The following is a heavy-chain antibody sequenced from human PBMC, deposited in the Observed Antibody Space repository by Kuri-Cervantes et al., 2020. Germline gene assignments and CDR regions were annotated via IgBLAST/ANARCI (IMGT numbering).Heavy chain of an antibody. CDR2: MHPNSANT. V-gene: IGHV1-8*02. CDR3: AMNRGGDYYYYYMDV. Sequence: ASVKVSCKASGYTFTSYDLNWVRQAPGQGLEWVGWMHPNSANTGYAQKFQGRVLMTRNASISTAYMELSSLRSEDTAVYYCAMNRGGDYYYYYMDVWGKGTTVTVSS. J-gene: IGHJ6*03. D-gene: IGHD1/OR15-1a*01. CDR1: GYTFTSYD.